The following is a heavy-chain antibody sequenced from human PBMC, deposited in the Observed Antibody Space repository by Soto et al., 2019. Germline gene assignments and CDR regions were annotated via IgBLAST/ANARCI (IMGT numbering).Heavy chain of an antibody. CDR1: GYSFTSYW. D-gene: IGHD4-17*01. Sequence: GESLKISCKGSGYSFTSYWIGWVRQMPGKGLEWMGIIYPGDSDTRYSPSFQGQVTISADESISTAYLQWSSLKASDTAMYYCARPRGDDYGDSRDAFDIWGQGTMVTVSS. J-gene: IGHJ3*02. CDR3: ARPRGDDYGDSRDAFDI. CDR2: IYPGDSDT. V-gene: IGHV5-51*01.